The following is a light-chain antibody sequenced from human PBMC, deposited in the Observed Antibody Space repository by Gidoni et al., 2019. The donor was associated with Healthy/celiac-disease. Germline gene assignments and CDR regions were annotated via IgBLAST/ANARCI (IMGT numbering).Light chain of an antibody. V-gene: IGKV3-11*01. J-gene: IGKJ1*01. CDR2: DAT. CDR1: QSVSSY. CDR3: QQRSNWWT. Sequence: EIVLTQSPATLALSPGERATLSCGASQSVSSYLAWYQQKPGQAPRLLIYDATHRATGIPARFSGSGSGTDFTLTISSLEPEDFAVYYCQQRSNWWTFGQGTKVEIK.